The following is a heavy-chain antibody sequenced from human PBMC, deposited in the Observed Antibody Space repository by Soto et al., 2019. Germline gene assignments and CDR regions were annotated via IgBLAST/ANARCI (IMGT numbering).Heavy chain of an antibody. Sequence: QVQLVQSGAGVKKPGSSVKVSCKASGGTFSSYAISWVRQAPGQGLEWMGGIIPIFGTANYAQKFQGRVTITADESTSTAYMELSSLRSEDTAVYYCAREPGYCSGGRCSYYYYYYGMDVWGQGTTVTVSS. D-gene: IGHD2-15*01. CDR2: IIPIFGTA. CDR3: AREPGYCSGGRCSYYYYYYGMDV. J-gene: IGHJ6*02. CDR1: GGTFSSYA. V-gene: IGHV1-69*01.